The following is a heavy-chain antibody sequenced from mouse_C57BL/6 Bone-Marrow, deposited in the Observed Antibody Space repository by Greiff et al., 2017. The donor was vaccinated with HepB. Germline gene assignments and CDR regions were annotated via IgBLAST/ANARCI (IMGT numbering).Heavy chain of an antibody. CDR2: IWRGGST. V-gene: IGHV2-5*01. Sequence: VQLQQSGPGLVQPSQSLSITCTVSGFSLTSYGVHWVRQSPGKGLEWLGVIWRGGSTDFNAAFMSRLSITKDNSKSQVFFKMNSLQADDTAIYYCAKTGDGYPYYFDYWGQGTTLTVSS. CDR3: AKTGDGYPYYFDY. D-gene: IGHD2-3*01. J-gene: IGHJ2*01. CDR1: GFSLTSYG.